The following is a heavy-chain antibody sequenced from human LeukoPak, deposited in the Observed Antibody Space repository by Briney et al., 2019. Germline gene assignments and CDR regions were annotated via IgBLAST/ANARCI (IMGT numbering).Heavy chain of an antibody. V-gene: IGHV3-7*01. J-gene: IGHJ4*02. D-gene: IGHD3-22*01. CDR3: ARDSSAFY. CDR2: IKQDGSDK. Sequence: QSGGSLRLSCAASGFTFSNYWMSWVRQAPGKGLEWVANIKQDGSDKYYVDSVKGRFTISRDNAKNSLYLQMNSLRAEDTAVYYCARDSSAFYWGQGTLVTVSS. CDR1: GFTFSNYW.